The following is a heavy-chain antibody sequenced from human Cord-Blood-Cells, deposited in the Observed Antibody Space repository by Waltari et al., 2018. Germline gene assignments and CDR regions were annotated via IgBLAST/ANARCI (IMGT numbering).Heavy chain of an antibody. V-gene: IGHV3-30*01. Sequence: QVQLVESGGGVVQPGRSLRLSCAASGFTFSSYAMHWVRQAPGKGLEWVAVISYDGSNTYYADSVKGRFTISRDNSKNTLYLQMNSLRAEDTAVYYCASSRGPTGDYWYFDLWGRGTLVTVSS. D-gene: IGHD1-1*01. CDR1: GFTFSSYA. J-gene: IGHJ2*01. CDR3: ASSRGPTGDYWYFDL. CDR2: ISYDGSNT.